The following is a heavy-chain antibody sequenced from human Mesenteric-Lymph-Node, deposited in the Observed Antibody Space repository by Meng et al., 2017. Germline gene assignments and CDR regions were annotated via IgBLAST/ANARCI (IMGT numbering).Heavy chain of an antibody. D-gene: IGHD4-17*01. V-gene: IGHV4-59*01. Sequence: SETLSLTFTVSGGSITGSYWTWIRQFPGKGLEWIGYLYYSGTTMSNPSLQSRVTISSDTSRNQFSLRLSSVTAADSAVSYCARGDVDYTSLYYYPAFDVWGQGTTVTVSS. J-gene: IGHJ6*02. CDR3: ARGDVDYTSLYYYPAFDV. CDR2: LYYSGTT. CDR1: GGSITGSY.